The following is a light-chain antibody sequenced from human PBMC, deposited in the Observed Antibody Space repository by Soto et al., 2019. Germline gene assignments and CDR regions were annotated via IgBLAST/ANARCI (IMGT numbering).Light chain of an antibody. CDR3: SSYTRSSTVV. V-gene: IGLV2-14*01. CDR2: DVS. CDR1: SSDVGGYSY. J-gene: IGLJ2*01. Sequence: QSALTQPASVSGSPGQSITISCTGTSSDVGGYSYVSWYQQHPGKAPKLMIYDVSNRPSGVSNRFSGSKSGNTASLTISGLQAEELAAYYCSSYTRSSTVVFGGGTQLTVL.